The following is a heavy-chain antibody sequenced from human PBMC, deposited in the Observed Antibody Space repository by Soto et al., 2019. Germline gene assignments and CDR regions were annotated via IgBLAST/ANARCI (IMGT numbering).Heavy chain of an antibody. D-gene: IGHD3-16*01. J-gene: IGHJ6*02. CDR3: ARGLGDPYGMDV. V-gene: IGHV3-30-3*01. CDR2: ISYDGSNK. Sequence: QVQLVESGGGVVQPGRSLRLSCAASGFTFSSYAMHWVRQAPGKGLEWVAVISYDGSNKYYADSVKGRFTISRDNSKNTLYLQMNSLRAEDTAVYYCARGLGDPYGMDVWGQGTTVTVSS. CDR1: GFTFSSYA.